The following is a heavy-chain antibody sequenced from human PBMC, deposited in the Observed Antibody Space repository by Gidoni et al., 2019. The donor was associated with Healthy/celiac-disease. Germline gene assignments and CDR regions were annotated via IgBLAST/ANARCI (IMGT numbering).Heavy chain of an antibody. CDR2: IYYSGST. J-gene: IGHJ5*02. CDR3: ARLLLGDWFDP. Sequence: QLQLQESGPGLVKPSETLSLTCTVSGCSISSSSYYWGWIRQPPGKGLEWIGSIYYSGSTYYNPSLKSRVTISVDTSKNQFSLKLSSVTAADTAVYYCARLLLGDWFDPWGQGTLVTVSS. CDR1: GCSISSSSYY. D-gene: IGHD5-12*01. V-gene: IGHV4-39*01.